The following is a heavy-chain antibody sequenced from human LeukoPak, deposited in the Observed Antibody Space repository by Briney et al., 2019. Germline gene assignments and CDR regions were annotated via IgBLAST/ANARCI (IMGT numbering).Heavy chain of an antibody. CDR3: ASSSGGRFDY. CDR2: IKQDGSEK. V-gene: IGHV3-7*01. J-gene: IGHJ4*02. D-gene: IGHD6-25*01. Sequence: PGGSLRLSCAASGFTFRSYWMRWVRQAPGKGLEWVANIKQDGSEKYYVDSVKGRFTISRDNAKNSLYLQMNSLRAEDTAVYYCASSSGGRFDYWGQGTLVTVSS. CDR1: GFTFRSYW.